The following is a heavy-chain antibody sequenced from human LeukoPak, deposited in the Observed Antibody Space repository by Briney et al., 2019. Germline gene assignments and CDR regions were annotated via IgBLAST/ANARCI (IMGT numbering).Heavy chain of an antibody. CDR1: GFTCSSYE. CDR2: ISSSGSTI. V-gene: IGHV3-48*03. CDR3: ARAPRKPKGTLVQFKFFDY. Sequence: PGGSLRLSCAASGFTCSSYEMNWVRQAPGKGLEGVSYISSSGSTIYYADSVKGRFTISRDNAKNSLYLQMNSLRAEDTAVYYCARAPRKPKGTLVQFKFFDYWGQGTLVTVSS. D-gene: IGHD6-13*01. J-gene: IGHJ4*02.